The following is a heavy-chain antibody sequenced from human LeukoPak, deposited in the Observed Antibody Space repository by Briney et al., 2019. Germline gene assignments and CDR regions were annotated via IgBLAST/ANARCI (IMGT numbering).Heavy chain of an antibody. V-gene: IGHV3-23*01. CDR3: AKAQGPTPYYYGMDV. CDR2: ISGSGGST. CDR1: GFTFSSYA. Sequence: GGSLRLSCAASGFTFSSYAMSWVRQAPGKGLEWVSAISGSGGSTYYADSVKGRFTISRDNSKNTLYLQMNSLRAEDTAVYYCAKAQGPTPYYYGMDVRGQGTTVTVSS. J-gene: IGHJ6*02.